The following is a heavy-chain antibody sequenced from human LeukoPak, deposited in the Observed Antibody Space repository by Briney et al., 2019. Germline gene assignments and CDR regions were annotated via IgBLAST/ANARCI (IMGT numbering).Heavy chain of an antibody. CDR1: GGSISGYY. CDR3: ARIRDSSGYYLGAFDV. J-gene: IGHJ3*01. Sequence: SETLSLTCTVSGGSISGYYWSWIRQPAGKGLEWIGRIYTSGSTNYNPSLKSRVTMSLDTSKNQFSLNLTSVTAADTAVYSCARIRDSSGYYLGAFDVWGQGTMVTVSS. V-gene: IGHV4-4*07. D-gene: IGHD3-22*01. CDR2: IYTSGST.